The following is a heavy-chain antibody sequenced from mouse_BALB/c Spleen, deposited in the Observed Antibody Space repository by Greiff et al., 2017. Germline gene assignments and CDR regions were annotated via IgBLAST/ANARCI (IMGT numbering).Heavy chain of an antibody. Sequence: EVKVEESGAELVKPGASVKLSCTASGFNIKDTYMHWVKQRPEQGLEWIGRIDPANGNTKYDPKFQGKATITADTSSNTAYLQLSSLTSEDTAVYYCARDGNPYYYAMDYWGQGTSVTVSS. CDR1: GFNIKDTY. CDR3: ARDGNPYYYAMDY. D-gene: IGHD1-1*01. J-gene: IGHJ4*01. CDR2: IDPANGNT. V-gene: IGHV14-3*02.